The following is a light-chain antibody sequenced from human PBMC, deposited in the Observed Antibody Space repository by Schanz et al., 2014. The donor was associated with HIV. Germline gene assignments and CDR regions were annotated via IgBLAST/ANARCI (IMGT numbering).Light chain of an antibody. V-gene: IGLV2-8*01. CDR2: DVT. Sequence: QSALTQPPSASGSPGQSVTISCTGTSSDVGGYNYVSWYQQHPGKAPKLMIYDVTKRPSGVPDRFSGSKSGTSASLAISGLQSEDEADYYCAAWDVNLNGPVFGGGTKLTVL. CDR3: AAWDVNLNGPV. CDR1: SSDVGGYNY. J-gene: IGLJ2*01.